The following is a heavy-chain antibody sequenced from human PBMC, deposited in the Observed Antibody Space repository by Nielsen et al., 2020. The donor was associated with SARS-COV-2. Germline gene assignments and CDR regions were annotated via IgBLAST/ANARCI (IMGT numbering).Heavy chain of an antibody. CDR3: ARGILTSGSYYYYYGMDV. D-gene: IGHD1-26*01. J-gene: IGHJ6*02. CDR2: ISAYNGNT. V-gene: IGHV1-18*04. Sequence: ASVKVSCKASGYIFTAYYIHWVRQAPGQGLEWMGWISAYNGNTNYAQKLQGRVTMTTDTSTSTAYMELRSLRSDDTAVYYCARGILTSGSYYYYYGMDVWGQGTTVTVSS. CDR1: GYIFTAYY.